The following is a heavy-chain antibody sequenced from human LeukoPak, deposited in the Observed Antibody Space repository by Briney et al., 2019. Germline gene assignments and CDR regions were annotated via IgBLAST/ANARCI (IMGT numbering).Heavy chain of an antibody. D-gene: IGHD3-10*01. CDR3: ARERGNYGDY. J-gene: IGHJ4*02. Sequence: GGSLRLSXAASGFTFSSYSMNWVRQAPGKGLEWVSSISSSSSYIYYADSVKGRFTISRDNAKNSLYLQMNSLRAEDTAVYYCARERGNYGDYWGQGTLVTVSS. CDR2: ISSSSSYI. V-gene: IGHV3-21*01. CDR1: GFTFSSYS.